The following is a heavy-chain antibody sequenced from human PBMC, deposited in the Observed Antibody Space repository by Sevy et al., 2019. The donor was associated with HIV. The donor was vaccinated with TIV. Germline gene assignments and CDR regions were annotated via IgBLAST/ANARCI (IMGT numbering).Heavy chain of an antibody. CDR1: GYTLTELS. V-gene: IGHV1-24*01. CDR2: FDPEDGET. J-gene: IGHJ6*04. D-gene: IGHD3-22*01. Sequence: ASVKVSCKVSGYTLTELSMHWVRQPPGKGLEWMGRFDPEDGETIYAQKFLGRLTMTEDTSTDPAYMDLSSLRSEDTAVYYCATEDITMIPYGLDVWGKGTTVTVSS. CDR3: ATEDITMIPYGLDV.